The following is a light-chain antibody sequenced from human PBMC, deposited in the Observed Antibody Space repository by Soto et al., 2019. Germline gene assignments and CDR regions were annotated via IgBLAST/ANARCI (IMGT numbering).Light chain of an antibody. CDR2: EVS. CDR1: SSDVGGYNY. J-gene: IGLJ2*01. V-gene: IGLV2-8*01. CDR3: SSYAGNNKDVV. Sequence: QSALTQPPSASGSPGQSVTISCTGTSSDVGGYNYVSWYQQHPGKAPKLMIYEVSKRPSGVPDRFSGSKSGNTASLTVSGLQAEDEADYYCSSYAGNNKDVVFGGGTKVTVL.